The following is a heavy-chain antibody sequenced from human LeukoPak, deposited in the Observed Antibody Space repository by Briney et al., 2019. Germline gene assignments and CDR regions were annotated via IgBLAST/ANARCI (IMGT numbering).Heavy chain of an antibody. CDR3: ARVAYDSSGYHLGY. CDR2: IYYSGRT. CDR1: GGSISSGDYY. D-gene: IGHD3-22*01. J-gene: IGHJ4*02. V-gene: IGHV4-30-4*08. Sequence: SETLSLTCTVSGGSISSGDYYWTWIRQPPGKGLEWIGYIYYSGRTYYNPSLKSRVTLSVDTSKNLFSLKPSSVTAADTAVYSCARVAYDSSGYHLGYWGQGTLVTVSS.